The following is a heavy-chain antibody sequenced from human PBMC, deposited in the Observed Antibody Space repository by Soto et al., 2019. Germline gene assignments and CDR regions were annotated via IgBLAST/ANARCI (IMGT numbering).Heavy chain of an antibody. J-gene: IGHJ3*02. CDR3: TTGRTMPSMNTGDEPLDI. CDR2: MSFDGTR. D-gene: IGHD3-16*01. CDR1: GFTFSNYA. V-gene: IGHV3-30*03. Sequence: QVQLVESGGGVVPPGTSLTLSCAASGFTFSNYAMHWVRQAPGKGLEWVAAMSFDGTRYYADSVKGRSTISRDSARNTVFLQTSGLRVDDTALYYCTTGRTMPSMNTGDEPLDIWGQGTMVTVSS.